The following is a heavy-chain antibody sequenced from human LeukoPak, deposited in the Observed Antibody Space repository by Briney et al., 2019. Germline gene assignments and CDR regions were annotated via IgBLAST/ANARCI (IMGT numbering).Heavy chain of an antibody. CDR1: AFTFSSYA. D-gene: IGHD6-13*01. Sequence: GGSLRLSCAASAFTFSSYAMHWVRQAPGKGLEWVAVISYDGSNKYYADSVKGRFTISRDNSKNTLYLQMNSLRAEDTAVYYCARDRAAAVREAFDIWGQGTMVTVSS. CDR3: ARDRAAAVREAFDI. CDR2: ISYDGSNK. V-gene: IGHV3-30-3*01. J-gene: IGHJ3*02.